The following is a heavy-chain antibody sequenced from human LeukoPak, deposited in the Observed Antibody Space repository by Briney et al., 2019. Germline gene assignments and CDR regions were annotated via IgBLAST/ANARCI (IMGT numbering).Heavy chain of an antibody. CDR2: VNSDGSST. J-gene: IGHJ6*02. CDR3: ARGRYYGMDV. CDR1: GFTFTSYW. V-gene: IGHV3-74*01. Sequence: GGSLRLSWPASGFTFTSYWMHWVRQAPGKGLVWFSRVNSDGSSTTYADSVKGRFTISRDNAKNTLYLQMNSLRAEDTAVYYCARGRYYGMDVWGQGTTVTVPS.